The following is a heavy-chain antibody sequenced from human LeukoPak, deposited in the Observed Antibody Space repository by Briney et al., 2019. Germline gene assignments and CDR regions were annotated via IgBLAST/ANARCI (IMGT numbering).Heavy chain of an antibody. Sequence: GRSLRLSCAASGFTFDDYAMHWVRQAPGKGLEWVSGISWNSGSIGYADSVKGRFTISRDNAKNSLYLQMNSLRAEDTALYYCAKDRGPATATGFDYWGQGTLVTVSS. D-gene: IGHD2-15*01. CDR3: AKDRGPATATGFDY. V-gene: IGHV3-9*01. CDR1: GFTFDDYA. J-gene: IGHJ4*02. CDR2: ISWNSGSI.